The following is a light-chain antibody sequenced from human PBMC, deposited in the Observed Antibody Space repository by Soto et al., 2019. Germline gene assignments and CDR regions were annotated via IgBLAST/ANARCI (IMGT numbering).Light chain of an antibody. V-gene: IGKV1-5*01. Sequence: DIQMTQSPSTLSGSVGAGVTITCRASQTISSWLAWYQQKPGKAPKLLIFGASSLESGVPSSFSGSGSGTEFTLTISSLQPDDFATYYCQQYLDYPLTFGGGTKVDIK. CDR3: QQYLDYPLT. J-gene: IGKJ4*01. CDR2: GAS. CDR1: QTISSW.